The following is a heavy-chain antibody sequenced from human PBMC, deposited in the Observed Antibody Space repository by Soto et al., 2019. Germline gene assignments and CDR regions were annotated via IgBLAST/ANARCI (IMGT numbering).Heavy chain of an antibody. J-gene: IGHJ4*02. D-gene: IGHD2-21*02. CDR1: GYTFTRYA. V-gene: IGHV1-3*01. Sequence: QVQLVQSGAEVKKPGASVKVSCKASGYTFTRYAIHWVRQAPGQGLEWMGWINAGSGSSRYSQNFQGRVTITRDTSAITAYMELSSLIFEDTGVYYCARERAVSANFFDYWGQGTLVTVSS. CDR2: INAGSGSS. CDR3: ARERAVSANFFDY.